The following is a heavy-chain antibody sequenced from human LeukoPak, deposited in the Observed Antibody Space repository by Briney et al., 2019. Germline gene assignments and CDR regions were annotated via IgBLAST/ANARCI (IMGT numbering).Heavy chain of an antibody. V-gene: IGHV4-59*01. J-gene: IGHJ4*02. CDR2: IYYSGST. D-gene: IGHD1-7*01. Sequence: SETLSLTCTVSGGSISSYYWSWIRQPPGKGLEWIGYIYYSGSTNYNPSLKSRVTISVDTSKNQFSLKLSSVTAADTAVYYCARAEIRTGTTASSSLTQPKWGQGTLVTVSS. CDR3: ARAEIRTGTTASSSLTQPK. CDR1: GGSISSYY.